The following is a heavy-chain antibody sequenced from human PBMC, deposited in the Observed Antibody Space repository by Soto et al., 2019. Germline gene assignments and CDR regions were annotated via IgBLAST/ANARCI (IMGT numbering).Heavy chain of an antibody. CDR3: AKGHPWFDP. Sequence: GGSLRLSCAASGFTFDGYAMHWVRQAPGKGLEWVSGISWNSGSIGYADSVKGRFTISRDNAKNSLYLQMNSLRAEDTALYYCAKGHPWFDPWGQGTLVTVSS. CDR1: GFTFDGYA. J-gene: IGHJ5*02. CDR2: ISWNSGSI. V-gene: IGHV3-9*01.